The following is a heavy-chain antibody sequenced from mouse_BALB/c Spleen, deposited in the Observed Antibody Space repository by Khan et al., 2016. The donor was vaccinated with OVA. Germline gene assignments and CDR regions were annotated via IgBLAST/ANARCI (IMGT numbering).Heavy chain of an antibody. CDR2: ISPGSGDT. J-gene: IGHJ3*01. V-gene: IGHV1-77*01. CDR3: ARRNYFGYTFAY. CDR1: GYTFTDYY. Sequence: QVQLKQSGAELARPGASVKLSCKASGYTFTDYYINWVKQRTGQGLEWIGEISPGSGDTYYNERFKGKATLTADKSSSTAYMQLSSLTSYASAVYFCARRNYFGYTFAYWGQGTLVTVSA. D-gene: IGHD1-2*01.